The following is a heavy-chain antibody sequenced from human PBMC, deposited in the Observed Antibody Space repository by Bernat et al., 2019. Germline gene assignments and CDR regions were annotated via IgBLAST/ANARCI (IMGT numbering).Heavy chain of an antibody. CDR1: GFTFSTYA. CDR3: ARDPDHYGDSHMDY. Sequence: QVQLVESGGGVVQPGRSLRLSCAASGFTFSTYAMHWVRQAPGKGLEWVAVISYDGSNKYYADSVKGRFTISRDNSKNTLYLQMNSLRAEDTAVYYWARDPDHYGDSHMDYWGQGTLVTVSS. J-gene: IGHJ4*02. D-gene: IGHD4-17*01. CDR2: ISYDGSNK. V-gene: IGHV3-30*03.